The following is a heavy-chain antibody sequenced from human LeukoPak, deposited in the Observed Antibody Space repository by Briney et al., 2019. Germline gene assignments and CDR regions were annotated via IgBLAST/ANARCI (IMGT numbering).Heavy chain of an antibody. CDR1: EFTFSSYA. CDR3: AKDFWSGYYPNY. Sequence: GGSLRLSCAASEFTFSSYAMSWVRQDPGKGLEWVSAIGGSGTSIYYADSVKGRFTISRDNSKNTLYLQMNSLRAEDTAVYYCAKDFWSGYYPNYWGQGTLVTVSS. D-gene: IGHD3-3*01. CDR2: IGGSGTSI. V-gene: IGHV3-23*01. J-gene: IGHJ4*02.